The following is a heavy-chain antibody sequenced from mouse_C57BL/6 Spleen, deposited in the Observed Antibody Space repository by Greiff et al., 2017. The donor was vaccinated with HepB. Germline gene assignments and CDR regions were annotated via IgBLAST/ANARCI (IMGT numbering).Heavy chain of an antibody. CDR3: ARAVVADYYAMDY. CDR2: IDPSDSYT. V-gene: IGHV1-69*01. CDR1: GYTFTSYW. J-gene: IGHJ4*01. Sequence: QVQLKQPGAELVMPGASVKLSCKASGYTFTSYWMHWVKQRPGQGLEWIGEIDPSDSYTNYNQKFKGKSTLTVDKSSSTAYMQLSSLTSEDSAVYYCARAVVADYYAMDYWGQGTSVTVSS. D-gene: IGHD1-1*01.